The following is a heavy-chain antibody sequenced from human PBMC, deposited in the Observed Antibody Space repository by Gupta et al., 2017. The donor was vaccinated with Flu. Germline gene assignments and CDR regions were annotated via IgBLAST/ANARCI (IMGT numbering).Heavy chain of an antibody. CDR3: AKDRASSGWYGDY. J-gene: IGHJ4*01. Sequence: EVQLLESGGGLVQTGGSLRLSCAASGFTFSSYAMSWVRQAPGKGLEWVSAISGSGGSTYYADAVKGRFTISRDNSKNTLYLQMNSLRAEDTAVYYCAKDRASSGWYGDYWGHGTLVTVSS. CDR1: GFTFSSYA. CDR2: ISGSGGST. D-gene: IGHD6-19*01. V-gene: IGHV3-23*01.